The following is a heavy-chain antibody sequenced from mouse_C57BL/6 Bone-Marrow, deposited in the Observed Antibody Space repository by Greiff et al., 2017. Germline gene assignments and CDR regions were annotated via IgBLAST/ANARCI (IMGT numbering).Heavy chain of an antibody. CDR1: GYTFTSYG. V-gene: IGHV1-81*01. CDR2: IYPRSGNT. D-gene: IGHD3-2*02. CDR3: ARGSSGYAY. J-gene: IGHJ3*01. Sequence: QVQLQQSGAELARPGASVKLSCKASGYTFTSYGISWVKQRTGQGLEWIGEIYPRSGNTYYNEKFKGKARLTADKSSSTAYMELRSLTSEDSAVYFCARGSSGYAYWGQGTLVTVSA.